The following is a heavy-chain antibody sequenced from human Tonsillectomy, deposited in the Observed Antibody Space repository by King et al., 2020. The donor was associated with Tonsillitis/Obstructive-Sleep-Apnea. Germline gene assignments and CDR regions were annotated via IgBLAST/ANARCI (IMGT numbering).Heavy chain of an antibody. CDR3: AKERDFGSDCRFFDY. Sequence: DVQLVESGGGLVQPGGSLRLSCTASGFMFNKYWMHWVRQAPGKGLVWVARINSEGSYANYADSVKGRFTISRDNAKNTLFVQMNSLRAEDTAVYYCAKERDFGSDCRFFDYWGQGTLVTVSS. CDR1: GFMFNKYW. CDR2: INSEGSYA. D-gene: IGHD2-21*02. J-gene: IGHJ4*02. V-gene: IGHV3-74*01.